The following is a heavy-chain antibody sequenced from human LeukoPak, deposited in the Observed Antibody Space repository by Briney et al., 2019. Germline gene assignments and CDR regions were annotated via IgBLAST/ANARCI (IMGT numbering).Heavy chain of an antibody. CDR3: ARGVGYSSSSVPTKHLRFDY. V-gene: IGHV4-34*01. J-gene: IGHJ4*02. D-gene: IGHD6-6*01. CDR2: INHSGST. Sequence: SDTLSLTCAVYGGSFSGYYWSWIRQPPGKGLEWIGEINHSGSTNYNPSLKSRVTISVDTSKNQFSLKLSCVTAADTAVYYCARGVGYSSSSVPTKHLRFDYWGQGTLVTVST. CDR1: GGSFSGYY.